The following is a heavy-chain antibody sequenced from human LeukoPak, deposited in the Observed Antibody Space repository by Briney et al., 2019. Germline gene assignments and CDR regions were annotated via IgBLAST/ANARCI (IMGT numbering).Heavy chain of an antibody. J-gene: IGHJ5*02. CDR1: GGSISSSSYY. CDR2: IYYSGST. V-gene: IGHV4-39*01. Sequence: SETLSLTCTVSGGSISSSSYYWGWIRQPPGKGLEWIGSIYYSGSTYYNPSLKSRVTISVDTSKNQFSLKLSSVTAADTAVYYCASSSYDIWSGEKNWFDPWGQGTLVTVSS. CDR3: ASSSYDIWSGEKNWFDP. D-gene: IGHD3-3*01.